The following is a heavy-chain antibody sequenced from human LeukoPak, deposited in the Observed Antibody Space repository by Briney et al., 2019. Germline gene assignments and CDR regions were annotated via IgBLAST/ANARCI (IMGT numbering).Heavy chain of an antibody. Sequence: ASVKVSCKASGYTFTGYYIHWVRLAPGQGLEWMGWINPNSGGTNYAQKFQGRVTMTRDTSISTAYMELSRLRSDDTAVYYCATVYDSSGYPFDYWGQGTLVTVSS. V-gene: IGHV1-2*02. CDR2: INPNSGGT. D-gene: IGHD3-22*01. J-gene: IGHJ4*02. CDR3: ATVYDSSGYPFDY. CDR1: GYTFTGYY.